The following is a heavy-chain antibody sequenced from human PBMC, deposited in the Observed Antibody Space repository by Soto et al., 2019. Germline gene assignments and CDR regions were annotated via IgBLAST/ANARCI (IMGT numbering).Heavy chain of an antibody. Sequence: QVQLVQSGAEVKKPGSSVKVSCKASGGTFSSYAISWVRQAPGQGLEWMGGIIPIFGTANYAQKFQGRVTITADESTSTAYMELSSLRSEDTAVYSCARDFGYSSSWYFDYWGQGTLVTVSS. CDR1: GGTFSSYA. CDR3: ARDFGYSSSWYFDY. D-gene: IGHD6-13*01. CDR2: IIPIFGTA. V-gene: IGHV1-69*01. J-gene: IGHJ4*02.